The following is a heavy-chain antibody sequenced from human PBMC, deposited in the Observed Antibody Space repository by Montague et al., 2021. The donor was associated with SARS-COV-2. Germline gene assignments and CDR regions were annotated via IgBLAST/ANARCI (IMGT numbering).Heavy chain of an antibody. CDR3: ARDGRCNWFDP. D-gene: IGHD2/OR15-2a*01. Sequence: SETLSLTCTVSGGSITSSFWNWIRQPPGKRLEWIGYIYYKGSTNYNPSLETRVTISIDTSKNQFSLRLSSVTAADTAVYYCARDGRCNWFDPWGQGTLVIVSS. CDR1: GGSITSSF. J-gene: IGHJ5*02. V-gene: IGHV4-59*01. CDR2: IYYKGST.